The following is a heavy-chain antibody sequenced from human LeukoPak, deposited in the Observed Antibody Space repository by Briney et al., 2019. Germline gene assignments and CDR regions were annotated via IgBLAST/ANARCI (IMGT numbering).Heavy chain of an antibody. V-gene: IGHV4-59*01. CDR1: GGSISSYY. J-gene: IGHJ4*02. CDR3: ATGRAYSSVDY. D-gene: IGHD6-19*01. Sequence: SETLSLTCTVSGGSISSYYWSWIRQPPGKGLEWIGCIYYTGSTNYNPSLKSRVTISVDTSKNQFSLKLSSVTAADTAVYYCATGRAYSSVDYWGRGTLVTVSS. CDR2: IYYTGST.